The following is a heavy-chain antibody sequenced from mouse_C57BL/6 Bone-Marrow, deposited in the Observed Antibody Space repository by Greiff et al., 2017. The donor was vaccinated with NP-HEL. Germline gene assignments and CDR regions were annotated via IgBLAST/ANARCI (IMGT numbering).Heavy chain of an antibody. CDR3: ARGVNYYGTPDY. J-gene: IGHJ2*01. CDR2: IYPGSGNT. CDR1: GYTFTDYY. Sequence: VQLQQSGAELVRPGASVKLSCKASGYTFTDYYINWVKQRPGQGLEWIARIYPGSGNTYYNEKFKGKATLTAEKSSSTAYMQLSSLTSEDSAVYFCARGVNYYGTPDYWGQGTTLTVSS. D-gene: IGHD1-1*01. V-gene: IGHV1-76*01.